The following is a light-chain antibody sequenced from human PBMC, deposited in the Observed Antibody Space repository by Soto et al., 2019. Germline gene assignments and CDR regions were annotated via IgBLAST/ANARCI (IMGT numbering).Light chain of an antibody. CDR3: CSYAGSSTFWV. CDR1: SSDVGSYNL. CDR2: EGS. J-gene: IGLJ3*02. V-gene: IGLV2-23*01. Sequence: QSALTQPASVSGSPGQSITISCTGTSSDVGSYNLVSWYQQHPGKAPKLIIYEGSKRPSGVSNRFSGSTSGNTASLTISGLQAEDEADYYCCSYAGSSTFWVFGGGTKLTVL.